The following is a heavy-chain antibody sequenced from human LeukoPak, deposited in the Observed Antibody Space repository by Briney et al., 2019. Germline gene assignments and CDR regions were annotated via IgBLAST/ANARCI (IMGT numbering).Heavy chain of an antibody. Sequence: SETLSLTCTVSGGSISAYYWSWIRQPPGKGLEWIGYIYYTGSTNYSPSLQSRVTISVDTSKNQFSLKLRSVTAADTAVYFCARESRDAYGPYFDYWGQGTLVTVSS. CDR3: ARESRDAYGPYFDY. D-gene: IGHD5-24*01. J-gene: IGHJ4*02. CDR2: IYYTGST. CDR1: GGSISAYY. V-gene: IGHV4-59*01.